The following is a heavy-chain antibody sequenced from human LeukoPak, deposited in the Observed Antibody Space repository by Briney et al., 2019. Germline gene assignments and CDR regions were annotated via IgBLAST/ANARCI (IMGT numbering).Heavy chain of an antibody. V-gene: IGHV3-23*01. J-gene: IGHJ6*03. D-gene: IGHD7-27*01. CDR1: GFTFSSYA. CDR2: ISESGSNT. Sequence: PGGSLRLSCAASGFTFSSYAMTWVRQTPGKGLDWVADISESGSNTYHADSMKGRFTISRDNSKNTLYLQMNSLRAEDTAVYYCATLTLWDYYYYMDVWGKGTTVTVSS. CDR3: ATLTLWDYYYYMDV.